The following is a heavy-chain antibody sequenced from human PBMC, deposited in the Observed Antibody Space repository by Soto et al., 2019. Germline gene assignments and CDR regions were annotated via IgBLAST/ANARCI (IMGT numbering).Heavy chain of an antibody. J-gene: IGHJ3*02. D-gene: IGHD6-19*01. CDR2: ISYDGSNK. CDR3: ARGRSSGYDAFDI. CDR1: GFTFSSYA. V-gene: IGHV3-30-3*01. Sequence: QVQLVESGGGVVQPGRSLRLSCAASGFTFSSYAMHWVRQAPGKGLEWVAVISYDGSNKYYADSVKGRFTISRDNSKNTLYLQRNSRRAEDTAVYYCARGRSSGYDAFDIWGQGTMVTVSS.